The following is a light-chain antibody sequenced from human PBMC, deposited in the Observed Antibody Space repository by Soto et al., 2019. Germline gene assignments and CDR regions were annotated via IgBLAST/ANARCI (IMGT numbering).Light chain of an antibody. V-gene: IGLV1-51*01. Sequence: QSVLTQPPSVSAAPGQKVTISCSGSNTNIGYNYVSWYQHLPGKAPKLLIYDNDQRPSGIPDRFSGSKSGTSATLGITGLQTGDEADYYCGTWYSSLSDYVVFGGGTKLTVL. CDR1: NTNIGYNY. CDR2: DND. J-gene: IGLJ3*02. CDR3: GTWYSSLSDYVV.